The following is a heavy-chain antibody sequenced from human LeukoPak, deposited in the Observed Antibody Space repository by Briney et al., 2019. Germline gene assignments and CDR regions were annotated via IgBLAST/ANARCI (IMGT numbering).Heavy chain of an antibody. Sequence: GASVKVSCKASGYTFTGYYMHWVRQAPGQGLEWMGRINPNSGGTNYAQKFQGRVTMTRDTPISTAYMELSRLRSDDTAVYYCARPRRGSSWYDYWGQGTLVTVSS. J-gene: IGHJ4*02. V-gene: IGHV1-2*06. CDR1: GYTFTGYY. CDR2: INPNSGGT. D-gene: IGHD6-13*01. CDR3: ARPRRGSSWYDY.